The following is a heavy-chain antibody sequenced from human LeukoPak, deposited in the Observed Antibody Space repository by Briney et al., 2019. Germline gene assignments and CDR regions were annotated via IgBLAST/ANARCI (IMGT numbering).Heavy chain of an antibody. J-gene: IGHJ4*02. Sequence: SETLSLTCTVPGGSISSYYWSWIRQPPGKGLEWIGYIYYSGSTNYNPSLKSRVTISVDTSKNQFSLKLSSVTAADTAVYYCAGRNYYDSSGYWGGFDYWGQGTLVTVSS. CDR3: AGRNYYDSSGYWGGFDY. CDR2: IYYSGST. CDR1: GGSISSYY. V-gene: IGHV4-59*01. D-gene: IGHD3-22*01.